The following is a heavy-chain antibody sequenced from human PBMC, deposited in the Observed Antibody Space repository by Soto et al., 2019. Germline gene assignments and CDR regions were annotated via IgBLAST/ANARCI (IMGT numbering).Heavy chain of an antibody. J-gene: IGHJ4*02. CDR2: MTYGGGTA. V-gene: IGHV4-39*01. D-gene: IGHD2-21*02. CDR1: GGPISTGPNY. Sequence: QLQLQESGPGGLNPSKTLSLTCSVSGGPISTGPNYWGWIRQSPGKGLKWIGSMTYGGGTAYYTSSLKSRVTIPVDTAKNQFARRLTSVTAADKAVYYCVSSRTCVCYDWGQGMVVTVSS. CDR3: VSSRTCVCYD.